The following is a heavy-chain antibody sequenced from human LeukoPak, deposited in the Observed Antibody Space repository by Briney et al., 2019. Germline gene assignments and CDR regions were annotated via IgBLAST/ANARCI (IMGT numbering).Heavy chain of an antibody. CDR3: AREGVAYYYYGMDV. D-gene: IGHD2-8*01. V-gene: IGHV4-31*03. CDR1: GGSISSGGYY. CDR2: IYYSGST. Sequence: PSQTLSLTCTVSGGSISSGGYYWRWIRQHPGKGLEWIGYIYYSGSTYYNPSLKSRVTISVDTSKNQFSLKLSSVTAADTAVYYCAREGVAYYYYGMDVWGQGATGTVSS. J-gene: IGHJ6*02.